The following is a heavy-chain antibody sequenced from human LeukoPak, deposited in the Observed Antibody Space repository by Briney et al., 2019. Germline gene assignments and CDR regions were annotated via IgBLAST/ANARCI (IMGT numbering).Heavy chain of an antibody. CDR3: TIYDYSSSSHNGAFDM. J-gene: IGHJ3*02. CDR1: GFTFSSYA. D-gene: IGHD6-6*01. V-gene: IGHV3-23*01. Sequence: GGSLRLSGAASGFTFSSYAMSWDRQAPGKGLEWVSAISGSGGSTYYADSVKGRFTISRDNSKNTLYLQMNSLRAEDTAVYYCTIYDYSSSSHNGAFDMWGQGTMVTVSS. CDR2: ISGSGGST.